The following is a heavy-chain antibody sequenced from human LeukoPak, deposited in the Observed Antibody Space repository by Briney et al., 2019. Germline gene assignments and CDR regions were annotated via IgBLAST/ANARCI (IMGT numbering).Heavy chain of an antibody. J-gene: IGHJ4*02. D-gene: IGHD5-12*01. CDR2: FYSGGST. CDR3: ARVYSGYDLPGSLANYYFDY. V-gene: IGHV4-4*07. Sequence: SETLSLTCTVSGGSISSYYWSWIRQPAGKGLEWIGRFYSGGSTDYNPSPKSRVTMSVDTSKNQSSLKLSSVTAADTAVYYCARVYSGYDLPGSLANYYFDYWGQGTLVTVSS. CDR1: GGSISSYY.